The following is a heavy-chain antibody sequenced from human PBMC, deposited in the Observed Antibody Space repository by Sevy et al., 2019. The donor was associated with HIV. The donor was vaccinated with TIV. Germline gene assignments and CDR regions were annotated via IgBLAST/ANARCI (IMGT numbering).Heavy chain of an antibody. CDR1: GYCISSGYW. CDR3: ASHDWGREDY. CDR2: IHYTGTT. V-gene: IGHV4-38-2*01. D-gene: IGHD7-27*01. Sequence: SETLSLTCVVSGYCISSGYWWDWFRRPPGKGLEWIGAIHYTGTTQYTPSLNRRVTVSADTSKNQFSLRLSSMTAADTAVYYCASHDWGREDYWGQGTLVTVSS. J-gene: IGHJ4*02.